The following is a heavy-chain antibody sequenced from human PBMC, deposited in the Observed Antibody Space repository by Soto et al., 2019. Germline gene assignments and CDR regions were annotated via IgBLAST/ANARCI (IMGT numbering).Heavy chain of an antibody. Sequence: GGSLRLSCVASGFTFSSYRMNWVRQAPGKGLEWISYITSSSSTIYYADSVKGRFTISRDNAKNSLYLQMNSLRAEDTAVYYCARDQTDNWYSHLWGRGTLVTVSS. V-gene: IGHV3-48*01. CDR1: GFTFSSYR. D-gene: IGHD2-15*01. CDR3: ARDQTDNWYSHL. CDR2: ITSSSSTI. J-gene: IGHJ2*01.